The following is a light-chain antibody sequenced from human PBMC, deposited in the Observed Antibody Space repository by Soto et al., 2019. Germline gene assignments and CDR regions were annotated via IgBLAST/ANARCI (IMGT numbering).Light chain of an antibody. CDR3: QQYNNWPFA. V-gene: IGKV3-15*01. CDR1: QSIGST. CDR2: DAS. Sequence: EIVMTQSPATLSVCPGERATLSCRASQSIGSTLAWYQQKPGQAPRLLIYDASTRATGIPVRFSGSGSGTEFTLTINSLQSEDFTVYYCQQYNNWPFAFGPGTKVDIK. J-gene: IGKJ3*01.